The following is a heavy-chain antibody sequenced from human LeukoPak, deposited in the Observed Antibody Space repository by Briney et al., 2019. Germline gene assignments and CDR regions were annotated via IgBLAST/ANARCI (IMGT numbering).Heavy chain of an antibody. V-gene: IGHV1-46*01. J-gene: IGHJ4*02. D-gene: IGHD3-22*01. Sequence: ASVKVSCKASGYTFTSYFMHWVRQAPGQGLEWMGIINPSDAFTRYAQTFQGRVTVTRDTSTSTVYMELSSLRSQDTAAYYCARAESDSSGMDYWGQGTLVTVSS. CDR1: GYTFTSYF. CDR2: INPSDAFT. CDR3: ARAESDSSGMDY.